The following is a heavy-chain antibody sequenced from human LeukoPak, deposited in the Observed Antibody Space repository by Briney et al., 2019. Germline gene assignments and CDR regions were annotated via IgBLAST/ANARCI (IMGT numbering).Heavy chain of an antibody. D-gene: IGHD2-15*01. V-gene: IGHV3-23*01. CDR3: ARAPVVSCRGAFCYPFDY. J-gene: IGHJ4*02. CDR2: ISASDDGT. CDR1: GFSLTSFA. Sequence: GGSLRLSCAASGFSLTSFAMSWVRQSPGKGLEWVSAISASDDGTYHADSVAGRFTISRDNSKNTLHLQMNSLRAEDTAVYYCARAPVVSCRGAFCYPFDYWGQGNLVTVSS.